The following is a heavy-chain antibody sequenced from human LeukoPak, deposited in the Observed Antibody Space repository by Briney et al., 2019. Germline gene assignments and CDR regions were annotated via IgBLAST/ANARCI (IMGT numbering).Heavy chain of an antibody. CDR1: GFAFRTYW. J-gene: IGHJ5*02. CDR2: INQDGSGK. D-gene: IGHD3-3*01. V-gene: IGHV3-7*01. CDR3: ARQSARNWFDP. Sequence: PGGSLRLSCAASGFAFRTYWMTWVRQAAGKGLEWVDSINQDGSGKYYVDSVKGRFTISRDNTKNSLYLQMNTLRAEDTAVYYCARQSARNWFDPWGQGTLVTVSS.